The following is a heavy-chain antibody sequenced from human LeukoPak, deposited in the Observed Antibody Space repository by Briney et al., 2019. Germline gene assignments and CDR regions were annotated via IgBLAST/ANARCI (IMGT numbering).Heavy chain of an antibody. CDR2: ISSTSGYI. J-gene: IGHJ4*02. V-gene: IGHV3-21*01. D-gene: IGHD5-24*01. CDR1: GFTFSNYS. CDR3: ARTIEMATISYFDY. Sequence: PGGSLRLSCAASGFTFSNYSMNWVRQAPGKGLEWVSSISSTSGYIFYADSVKGRFTISRDNAKNSLYLQMNSLRAGDTAVYYCARTIEMATISYFDYWGQGTLVTVSS.